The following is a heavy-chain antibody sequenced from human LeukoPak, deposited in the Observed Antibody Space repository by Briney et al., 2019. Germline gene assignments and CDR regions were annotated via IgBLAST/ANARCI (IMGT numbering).Heavy chain of an antibody. V-gene: IGHV1-24*01. CDR3: ATYYYDSSAGIDP. CDR2: FDPEDGET. Sequence: WASVKVSCTVSGYTLTELSMHWVRQAPGKGLEWMGGFDPEDGETIYAQKFQGRVTMTEDTSTDTAYMELSSLRSEDTAVYYCATYYYDSSAGIDPWGQGTLVTVSS. CDR1: GYTLTELS. J-gene: IGHJ5*02. D-gene: IGHD3-22*01.